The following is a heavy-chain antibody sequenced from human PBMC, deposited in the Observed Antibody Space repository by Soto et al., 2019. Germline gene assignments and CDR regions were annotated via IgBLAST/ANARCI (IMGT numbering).Heavy chain of an antibody. D-gene: IGHD5-12*01. CDR1: GYTFTRSG. V-gene: IGHV1-18*01. J-gene: IGHJ6*02. CDR2: ISTYNGDT. CDR3: AREGVAPYYYYGMDV. Sequence: GASVKVSCKASGYTFTRSGISWVRQAPGQGLEWMGWISTYNGDTNYAQTFQGRVTMTTDTSTSTVHMEVRSLRSDDTAVYYGAREGVAPYYYYGMDVWGQGTPVTVSS.